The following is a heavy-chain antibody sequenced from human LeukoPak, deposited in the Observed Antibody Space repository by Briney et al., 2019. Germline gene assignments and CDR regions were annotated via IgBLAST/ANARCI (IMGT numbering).Heavy chain of an antibody. V-gene: IGHV4-34*01. CDR1: GGSISSYY. CDR2: INHSGST. CDR3: ARPNYDFWSGYYSRWFDP. Sequence: SETLSLTCTVSGGSISSYYWSWIRQPPGKGLEWIGEINHSGSTNYNPSLKSRVTISVDTSKNQFSLKLSSVTAADTAVYYCARPNYDFWSGYYSRWFDPWGQGTLVTVSS. J-gene: IGHJ5*02. D-gene: IGHD3-3*01.